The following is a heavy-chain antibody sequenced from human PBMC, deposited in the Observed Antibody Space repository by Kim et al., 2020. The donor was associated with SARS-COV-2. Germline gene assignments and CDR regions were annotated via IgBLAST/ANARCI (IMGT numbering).Heavy chain of an antibody. Sequence: TNYNPTLNSRVTISVDTSKKQFALQLTSVTAADTAVYYCARLGIWFSPDNWGQGTLVTVSS. V-gene: IGHV4-59*01. J-gene: IGHJ4*02. CDR2: T. CDR3: ARLGIWFSPDN. D-gene: IGHD6-13*01.